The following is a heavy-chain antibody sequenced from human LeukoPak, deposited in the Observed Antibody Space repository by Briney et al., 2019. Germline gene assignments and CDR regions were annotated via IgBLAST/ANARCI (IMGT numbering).Heavy chain of an antibody. J-gene: IGHJ5*02. D-gene: IGHD3-16*02. CDR3: ASTAVYDYVWGSYRQNWFDP. V-gene: IGHV3-21*01. CDR1: GFTFSSYS. Sequence: PGGSLRLSCAASGFTFSSYSMNWVRQAPGKGLEWVSSISSSSSYIYYADSVKGRFTISRDNAKNSLYLQMNSLRAEDTAVYYCASTAVYDYVWGSYRQNWFDPWGQGTLVTVSS. CDR2: ISSSSSYI.